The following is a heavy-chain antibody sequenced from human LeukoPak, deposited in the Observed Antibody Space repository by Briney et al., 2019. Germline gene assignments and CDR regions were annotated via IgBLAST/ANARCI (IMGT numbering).Heavy chain of an antibody. CDR2: INHSGST. J-gene: IGHJ6*02. D-gene: IGHD3-22*01. Sequence: SETLSLTCAVYGGSFSGYYWSWIRQPPGKGLEWIGEINHSGSTNYNPSLKSRVTISVDTSKNQFSLKLSSVTAADTVVYYCARVRITMIVVVHPYGMDVWGQGTTVTVSS. V-gene: IGHV4-34*01. CDR3: ARVRITMIVVVHPYGMDV. CDR1: GGSFSGYY.